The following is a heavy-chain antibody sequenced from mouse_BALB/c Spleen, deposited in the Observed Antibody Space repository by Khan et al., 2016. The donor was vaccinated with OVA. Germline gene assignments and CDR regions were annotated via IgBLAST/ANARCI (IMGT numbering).Heavy chain of an antibody. CDR3: ARWATWYFDV. V-gene: IGHV1-63*02. D-gene: IGHD3-1*01. CDR1: GYTFTNYW. Sequence: VQLQQSGAELVRPGTSVKISCKASGYTFTNYWLGWIKQRPGHGLEWIGDFYPGGGYTNYNEKFKGKATLTAGTSSSTAYMQLSGLTSEDSTVYFGARWATWYFDVWGAGTTVTVSS. CDR2: FYPGGGYT. J-gene: IGHJ1*01.